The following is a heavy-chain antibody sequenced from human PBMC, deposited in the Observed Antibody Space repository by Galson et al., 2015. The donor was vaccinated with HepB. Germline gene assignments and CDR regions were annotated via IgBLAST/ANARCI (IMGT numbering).Heavy chain of an antibody. Sequence: SVKVSCRASGYTFTNYAIHWVRQAPGQRLEWMGWINAGNGNTKYSQKIQGRVTVSSDTSASTAYMELSGLRFEDSAVYYCARWCTNGACYTGFDYWGQGTLVTVSS. V-gene: IGHV1-3*01. CDR1: GYTFTNYA. CDR2: INAGNGNT. D-gene: IGHD2-8*01. CDR3: ARWCTNGACYTGFDY. J-gene: IGHJ4*02.